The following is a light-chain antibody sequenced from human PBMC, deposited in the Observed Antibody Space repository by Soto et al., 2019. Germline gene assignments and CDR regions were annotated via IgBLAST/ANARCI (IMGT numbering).Light chain of an antibody. V-gene: IGKV1-33*01. J-gene: IGKJ4*01. CDR2: DIS. Sequence: DIQMTQSPSSLSASVGDRVTITCQASEDINRYLNWYQQKPGKAPRLLIYDISNLEVGVPSRFSGSGSGTDFTFTITSLQPEDVETYFCQQYGNVPLTFGGGTKVDIK. CDR1: EDINRY. CDR3: QQYGNVPLT.